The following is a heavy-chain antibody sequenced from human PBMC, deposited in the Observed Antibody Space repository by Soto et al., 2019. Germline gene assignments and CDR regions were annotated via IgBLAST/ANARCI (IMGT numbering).Heavy chain of an antibody. CDR1: GGSISSGDYY. D-gene: IGHD3-10*01. CDR3: ARGRSTMVRGVITHNWFDP. J-gene: IGHJ5*02. V-gene: IGHV4-30-4*01. CDR2: IYYSGST. Sequence: QVQLQESGPGLVKPSQTLSLTCTVSGGSISSGDYYWSWIRQPPGKGLEWIGYIYYSGSTYYNPSFKSRFTISVDTSKNQFSLKLSSVTAADTAVYYCARGRSTMVRGVITHNWFDPWGQGTLVTVSS.